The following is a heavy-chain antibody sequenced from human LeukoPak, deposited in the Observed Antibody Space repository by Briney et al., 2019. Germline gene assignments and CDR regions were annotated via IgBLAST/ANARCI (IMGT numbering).Heavy chain of an antibody. V-gene: IGHV4-39*01. CDR2: IYYRGST. CDR1: GGSISSSSYY. J-gene: IGHJ5*02. D-gene: IGHD3-3*01. CDR3: ARHYGGLRFLEWSPPAWFDP. Sequence: SETLSLTCTVSGGSISSSSYYWGWIRQPPGTGLEWIGSIYYRGSTYYNPSLKSRVTISVDPSKNQFSLKLSSVTAADMAVYYCARHYGGLRFLEWSPPAWFDPWGQGTLVTVSS.